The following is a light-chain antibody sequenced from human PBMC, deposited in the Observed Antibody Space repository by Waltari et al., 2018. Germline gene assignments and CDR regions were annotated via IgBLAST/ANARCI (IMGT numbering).Light chain of an antibody. J-gene: IGKJ1*01. CDR2: SAF. CDR3: QQSYSTPPT. V-gene: IGKV1-39*01. Sequence: DIQMTQSPSSLSASVTDRVTITCRASQYINTYLNWYQQKPGRAPKLLIYSAFSLPSGVPSRFSGSGSGTDFTLTISRLEPEDFATYFCQQSYSTPPTFGQGTKVDI. CDR1: QYINTY.